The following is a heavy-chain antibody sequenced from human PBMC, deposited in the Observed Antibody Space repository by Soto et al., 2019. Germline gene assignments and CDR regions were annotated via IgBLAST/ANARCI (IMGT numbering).Heavy chain of an antibody. CDR2: TYTGGIT. D-gene: IGHD3-10*01. V-gene: IGHV4-61*01. CDR3: ATGRYFYGSEL. J-gene: IGHJ4*02. Sequence: SETLSLTCTVSGDSVNSGYYYWSWIRQPPGKGLEWIGYTYTGGITNYSPSLKSRVTISLDTSKNQFSLELTSMTAADTAVYYCATGRYFYGSELWGRGTLVTVSS. CDR1: GDSVNSGYYY.